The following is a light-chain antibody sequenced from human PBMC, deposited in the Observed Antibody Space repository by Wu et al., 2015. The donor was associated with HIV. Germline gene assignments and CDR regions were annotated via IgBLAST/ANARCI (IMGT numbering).Light chain of an antibody. CDR2: SAS. Sequence: IQLTQSPSSLSASVGDRVTITCRASQGISSYLAWYQQKPGKAPKLLIYSASRLQSGVPSRFSGRGSGTDFTLIISSLQPEDSASYYCQKYNTAPWTFGQGTKVEMK. CDR3: QKYNTAPWT. CDR1: QGISSY. J-gene: IGKJ1*01. V-gene: IGKV1-9*01.